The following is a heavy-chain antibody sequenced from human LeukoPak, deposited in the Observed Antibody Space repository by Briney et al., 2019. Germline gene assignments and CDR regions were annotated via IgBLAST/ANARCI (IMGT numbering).Heavy chain of an antibody. D-gene: IGHD3-3*01. Sequence: GGSLRLSCEASGFFFSMYWMAWVRQAPGKGLEWVASIKHDAIEEHYADSVKGRFTVSRDNTKNTLYLQMNSLRTEDTAVYYCARDRAAFGVVQVGYWGQGTLVTVSS. CDR1: GFFFSMYW. CDR2: IKHDAIEE. V-gene: IGHV3-7*01. J-gene: IGHJ4*02. CDR3: ARDRAAFGVVQVGY.